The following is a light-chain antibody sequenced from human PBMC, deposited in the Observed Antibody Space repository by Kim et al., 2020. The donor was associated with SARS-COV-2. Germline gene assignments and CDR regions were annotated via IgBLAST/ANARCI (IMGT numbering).Light chain of an antibody. CDR2: ENN. Sequence: QSVLTQPPSVSGAPGQGVSISCTGSSSNIGASYFVHWYQQLPGTAPKLLIYENNNRPSGVPDRFSGSKSGTSASLAITGLQAEDEADYYCQSYDSSLSGVVFGGGTQLTVL. CDR3: QSYDSSLSGVV. CDR1: SSNIGASYF. V-gene: IGLV1-40*01. J-gene: IGLJ2*01.